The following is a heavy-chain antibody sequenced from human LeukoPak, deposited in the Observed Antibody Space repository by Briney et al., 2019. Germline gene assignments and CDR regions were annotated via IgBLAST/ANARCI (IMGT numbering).Heavy chain of an antibody. CDR3: ARDLGAWAAGGY. J-gene: IGHJ4*02. V-gene: IGHV1-46*01. Sequence: GASVKVSCKASGYTFTSYYMHWVRQAPGQGLEWMGIINPSGGSTGYAQKFQGRVTMTRDTSTSTVYMELSSLRSEDTAVYYCARDLGAWAAGGYWGQGTLVTVSS. CDR1: GYTFTSYY. CDR2: INPSGGST. D-gene: IGHD3-10*01.